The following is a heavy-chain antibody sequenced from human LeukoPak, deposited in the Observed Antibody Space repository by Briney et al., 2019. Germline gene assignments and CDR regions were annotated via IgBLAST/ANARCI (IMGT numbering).Heavy chain of an antibody. CDR1: GFTFSSYG. V-gene: IGHV3-30*02. D-gene: IGHD5-24*01. CDR3: ARDPRGRWLQLASFEDY. Sequence: PGGSLRLSCAASGFTFSSYGMHWVRQAPGKGLEWVAFIRYDGSNKYYADSVKGRFTISRDNAKNSLYLQMNSLRAEDTAVYYCARDPRGRWLQLASFEDYWGQGTLITVSS. CDR2: IRYDGSNK. J-gene: IGHJ4*02.